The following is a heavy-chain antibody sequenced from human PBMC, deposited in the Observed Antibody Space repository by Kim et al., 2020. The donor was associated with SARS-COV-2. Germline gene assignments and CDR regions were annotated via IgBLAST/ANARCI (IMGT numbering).Heavy chain of an antibody. V-gene: IGHV5-51*01. Sequence: GESLKISGKGGGYKDANDWIAWGRRMRGKGQEWMGRNVTGDAATTKRPSFQGQVTISADTSINTAYLQWHSLKASDTAMYFCARRFSAHYYFDLWGQGVLVPVSS. D-gene: IGHD3-3*01. CDR2: NVTGDAAT. CDR1: GYKDANDW. CDR3: ARRFSAHYYFDL. J-gene: IGHJ4*02.